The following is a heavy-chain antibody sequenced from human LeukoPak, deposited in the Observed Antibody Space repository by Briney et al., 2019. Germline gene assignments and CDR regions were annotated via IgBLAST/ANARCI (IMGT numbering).Heavy chain of an antibody. D-gene: IGHD3-22*01. Sequence: PSETLSLTCIVSDDSISSYYWGWIRQPPGKGLEWIGYIYYTGTTNYNPSLKSRVTISVDMAKNQFSLNLRSVTAADTAVYYCARESYDSSGYYAYYYYYMDVWGKGTTVTISS. CDR2: IYYTGTT. V-gene: IGHV4-59*01. CDR1: DDSISSYY. J-gene: IGHJ6*03. CDR3: ARESYDSSGYYAYYYYYMDV.